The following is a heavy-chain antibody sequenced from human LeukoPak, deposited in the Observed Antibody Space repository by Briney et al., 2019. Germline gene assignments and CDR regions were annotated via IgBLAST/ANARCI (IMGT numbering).Heavy chain of an antibody. CDR2: IYYSGST. CDR3: ASYDLWSGQCFRH. CDR1: DGSINSGGFS. V-gene: IGHV4-31*03. D-gene: IGHD3-3*01. Sequence: SETLSLTCTVSDGSINSGGFSWSWIRQLPGKGLEWIGFIYYSGSTYYNPSLKSRVTISVDTSKNQFSLNLNSVTAADTAVYFCASYDLWSGQCFRHWGQGTLVIVSS. J-gene: IGHJ1*01.